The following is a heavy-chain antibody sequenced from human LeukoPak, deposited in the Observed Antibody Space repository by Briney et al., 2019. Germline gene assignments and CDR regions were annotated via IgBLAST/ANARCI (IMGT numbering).Heavy chain of an antibody. CDR2: MNPANGNT. CDR1: GYTFTSYD. J-gene: IGHJ4*02. D-gene: IGHD3-10*01. Sequence: ASVKVSCKASGYTFTSYDVNWVRQVTGQRLEWMGWMNPANGNTGHVQNFQGRVTMTRDTSITTAYMELSSLTSEDTAVYYCARGFTYGHPLDSWGQGTLVIVSS. CDR3: ARGFTYGHPLDS. V-gene: IGHV1-8*01.